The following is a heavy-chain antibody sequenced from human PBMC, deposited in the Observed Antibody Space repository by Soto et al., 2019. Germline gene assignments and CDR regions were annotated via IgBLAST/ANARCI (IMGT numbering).Heavy chain of an antibody. V-gene: IGHV4-4*02. J-gene: IGHJ6*03. Sequence: QVQLQESGPGLVKPSETLSLTCAVSGGSISISNWWSWVRQTPGKGLEWIGQIHHSGITNYSPSLTSRVTISVDKSKNQFSLKMNSVTAADTAVYYCARGGYYFYMDVWGKGTTVTVSS. CDR3: ARGGYYFYMDV. CDR1: GGSISISNW. D-gene: IGHD1-26*01. CDR2: IHHSGIT.